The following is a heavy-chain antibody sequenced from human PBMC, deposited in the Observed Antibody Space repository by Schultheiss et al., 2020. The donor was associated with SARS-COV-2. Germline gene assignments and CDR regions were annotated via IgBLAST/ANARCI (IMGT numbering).Heavy chain of an antibody. CDR3: AKDRRATGYYYYGMDV. Sequence: GESLKISCAASGFTFSDYYMSWIRQAPGKGLEWVSYISSSSSYTNYADSVKGRFTISRDNAKNSLYLQMNSLRAEDTAVYYCAKDRRATGYYYYGMDVWGQGTTVTVSS. V-gene: IGHV3-11*06. CDR2: ISSSSSYT. D-gene: IGHD5-24*01. CDR1: GFTFSDYY. J-gene: IGHJ6*02.